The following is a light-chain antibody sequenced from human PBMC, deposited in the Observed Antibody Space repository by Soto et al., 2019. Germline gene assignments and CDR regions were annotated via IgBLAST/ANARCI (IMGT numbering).Light chain of an antibody. CDR3: QQYNTWART. CDR2: GAS. Sequence: SGASQSVSSYLAWYQQKPGQAPRLLMYGASSRATGIPDRVSRSGCAADSTFLLSRLYAEAFALYYCQQYNTWARTFGEGTKLE. J-gene: IGKJ4*02. V-gene: IGKV3D-15*01. CDR1: QSVSSY.